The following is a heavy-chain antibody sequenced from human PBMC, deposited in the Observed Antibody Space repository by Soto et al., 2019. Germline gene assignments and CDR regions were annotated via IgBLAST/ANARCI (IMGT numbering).Heavy chain of an antibody. D-gene: IGHD6-19*01. CDR2: ISGVGYST. Sequence: GGSLRLSCAASGFTFSSYVMNWVRQAPGKGLAWVSAISGVGYSTYYADSVKGRFSVSRDNSKNTLFLQLSSLRADDTAIYYCVRESSSGTTLDDWGQGTLVTVSS. V-gene: IGHV3-23*01. CDR1: GFTFSSYV. CDR3: VRESSSGTTLDD. J-gene: IGHJ4*02.